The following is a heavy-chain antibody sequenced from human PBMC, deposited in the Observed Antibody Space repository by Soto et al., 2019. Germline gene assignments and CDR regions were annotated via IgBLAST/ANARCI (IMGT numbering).Heavy chain of an antibody. Sequence: GGSLRLSCAASGFTFSSYAISWGRQAPGKGLEWVSAISGSGGSTYYADSVKGRFTISRDNSKNTLYLQMNSLRAEDTAVYYCAKQGFYCSGGSCYDDYFDYWGQGTLVTVSS. CDR2: ISGSGGST. V-gene: IGHV3-23*01. CDR3: AKQGFYCSGGSCYDDYFDY. CDR1: GFTFSSYA. J-gene: IGHJ4*02. D-gene: IGHD2-15*01.